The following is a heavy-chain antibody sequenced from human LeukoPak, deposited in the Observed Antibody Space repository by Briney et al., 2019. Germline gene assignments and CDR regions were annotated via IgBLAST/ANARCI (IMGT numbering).Heavy chain of an antibody. V-gene: IGHV3-11*05. D-gene: IGHD6-13*01. CDR3: ARVFNIAAAGTFDY. Sequence: GSLRLSCAASGFTISTNYMSWVRQAPGKSLEWVSYISGNSGYTNYADSVKGRFTISRDNAKNSLYLQMNSLRAEDTAVYYCARVFNIAAAGTFDYWGQGTLVTVSS. J-gene: IGHJ4*02. CDR1: GFTISTNY. CDR2: ISGNSGYT.